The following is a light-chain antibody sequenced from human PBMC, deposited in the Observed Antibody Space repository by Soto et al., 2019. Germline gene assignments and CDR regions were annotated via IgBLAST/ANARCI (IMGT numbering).Light chain of an antibody. V-gene: IGLV2-23*01. CDR2: EGS. Sequence: QSALTQPASVSGSPGQSITISCTGTSSDVGSYNLVSWYQQYPGKAPRLLIYEGSKRPSGVSNRFSGSKSGTTASLTISGLQAEDEAEYHCCSYAGRSSYVFGGGTKVTVL. CDR1: SSDVGSYNL. J-gene: IGLJ1*01. CDR3: CSYAGRSSYV.